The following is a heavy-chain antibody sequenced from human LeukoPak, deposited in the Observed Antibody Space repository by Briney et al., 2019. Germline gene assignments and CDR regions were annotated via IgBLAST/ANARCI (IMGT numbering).Heavy chain of an antibody. D-gene: IGHD4-23*01. V-gene: IGHV3-66*01. CDR1: GFSVSNNH. Sequence: PGGSLRLSCAASGFSVSNNHVTWVRQAPGKGLEWVSVISNSGTTYYADSVKGRLTISRDNSKSTVYLQMNSLRAEGTAVYYCAGFGGNSFWGPGTLVTVSS. CDR2: ISNSGTT. CDR3: AGFGGNSF. J-gene: IGHJ4*02.